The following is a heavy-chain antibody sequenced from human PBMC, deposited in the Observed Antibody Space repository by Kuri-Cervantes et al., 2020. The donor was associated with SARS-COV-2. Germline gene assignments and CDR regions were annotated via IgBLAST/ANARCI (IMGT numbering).Heavy chain of an antibody. CDR1: GFTFSNAW. J-gene: IGHJ5*02. CDR2: IKSKTDGGTT. V-gene: IGHV3-15*01. D-gene: IGHD2-2*01. Sequence: GGSLRLSCAASGFTFSNAWMSWVRQAPGKGLEWVGRIKSKTDGGTTDYAAPVKGRFTISRDDSKNKLYLQMNSLKTEDTAVYYCTTERGYCSSTSCYGVRWFDPWGQGTLVTVSS. CDR3: TTERGYCSSTSCYGVRWFDP.